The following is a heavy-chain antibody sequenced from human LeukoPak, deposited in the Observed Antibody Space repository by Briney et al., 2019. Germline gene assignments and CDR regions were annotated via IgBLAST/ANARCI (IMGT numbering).Heavy chain of an antibody. J-gene: IGHJ4*02. CDR1: GFTFSSYA. CDR3: ARDVGAVANAFFDY. Sequence: GGSLRLSCAASGFTFSSYAMSWVRQTPGQGLEWVSTISDIGDTTYYADSVKGRFTISRDNSKNTLYLQMNSLRAEDTAVYYCARDVGAVANAFFDYWGQGTLVTVSS. CDR2: ISDIGDTT. D-gene: IGHD2-2*01. V-gene: IGHV3-23*01.